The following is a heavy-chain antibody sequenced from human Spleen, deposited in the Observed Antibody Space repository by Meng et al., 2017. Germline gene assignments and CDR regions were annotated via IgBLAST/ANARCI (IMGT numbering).Heavy chain of an antibody. D-gene: IGHD4-17*01. CDR1: GGSISSGTYY. V-gene: IGHV4-61*02. Sequence: LRLSCTVSGGSISSGTYYWSWIRQPAGKGLEWIGRVYASGNTKYNPSLKSRVTISVDTSNNQFSLNLASVTAADTAVYYCAREREIIYGDYIIYWGQGTLVTVSS. J-gene: IGHJ4*02. CDR2: VYASGNT. CDR3: AREREIIYGDYIIY.